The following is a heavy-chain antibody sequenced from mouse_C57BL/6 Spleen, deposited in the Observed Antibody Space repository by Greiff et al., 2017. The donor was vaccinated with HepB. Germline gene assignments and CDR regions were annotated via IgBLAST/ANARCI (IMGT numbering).Heavy chain of an antibody. V-gene: IGHV1-81*01. J-gene: IGHJ4*01. CDR1: GYTFTSYG. CDR2: IYPRSGNT. Sequence: VQLQQSGAELARPGASVKLSCKASGYTFTSYGISWVKQRTGQGLEWIGEIYPRSGNTYYNEKFKGKATLSADKSSSTAYMELRSLTSEDSAVYFWASERDYYGSSFYYAMDYWGQGTSVTVSS. CDR3: ASERDYYGSSFYYAMDY. D-gene: IGHD1-1*01.